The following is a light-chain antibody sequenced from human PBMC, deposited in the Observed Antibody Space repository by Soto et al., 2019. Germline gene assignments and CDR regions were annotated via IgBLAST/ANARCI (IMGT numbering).Light chain of an antibody. CDR3: HKYGPSPLT. CDR1: QSVSSSY. V-gene: IGKV3-20*01. CDR2: TAS. J-gene: IGKJ4*01. Sequence: EIVLTQSPGTLSLSPGERATLSCRASQSVSSSYLAWYQQKPGQAPRLLIYTASSRAPGIPDRFSGSGSGTDFTLTISRLEPEDFAVYYCHKYGPSPLTFGGGTKVEIK.